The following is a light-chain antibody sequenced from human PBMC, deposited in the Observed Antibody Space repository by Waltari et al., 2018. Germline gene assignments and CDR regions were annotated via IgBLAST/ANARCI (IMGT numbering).Light chain of an antibody. CDR3: QQSYSTLT. CDR2: YAS. V-gene: IGKV1-5*01. CDR1: ENIDNW. Sequence: DIQMTQSPSTLSASVGDRVTITCRVSENIDNWLAWYQQRPGEAPNLLIFYASTLEKGVPSRFSGSGSGTEFTLTISSLQPDDFATYYCQQSYSTLTFGPGTKVDIK. J-gene: IGKJ3*01.